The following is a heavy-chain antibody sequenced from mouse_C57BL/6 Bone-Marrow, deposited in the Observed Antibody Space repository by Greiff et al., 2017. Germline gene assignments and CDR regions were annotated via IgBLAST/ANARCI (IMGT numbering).Heavy chain of an antibody. CDR3: ARRDGYYGGYWYFDV. Sequence: QVQLQQPGAELVKPGASVKMSCKASGYTFTSYWITWVKQRPGQGLEWIGDIYPGSGSTNYNEKFKSKATLTVDTSSSTAYMLLSSLTSEASAVYYCARRDGYYGGYWYFDVWGTGTTVTVSS. J-gene: IGHJ1*03. CDR2: IYPGSGST. CDR1: GYTFTSYW. V-gene: IGHV1-55*01. D-gene: IGHD2-3*01.